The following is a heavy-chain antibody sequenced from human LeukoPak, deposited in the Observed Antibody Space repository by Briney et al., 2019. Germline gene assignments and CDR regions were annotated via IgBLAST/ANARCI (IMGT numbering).Heavy chain of an antibody. J-gene: IGHJ4*02. V-gene: IGHV4-30-4*01. CDR1: GGSISSYY. CDR3: ARCGVISYYFDY. D-gene: IGHD3-22*01. CDR2: IYYSGST. Sequence: SETLSLTCTVSGGSISSYYWSWIRQPPGKGLEWIGYIYYSGSTYYNPSLKSRVTISVDTSKNQFSLKLSSVTAADTAVYYCARCGVISYYFDYWGQGTLVTVSS.